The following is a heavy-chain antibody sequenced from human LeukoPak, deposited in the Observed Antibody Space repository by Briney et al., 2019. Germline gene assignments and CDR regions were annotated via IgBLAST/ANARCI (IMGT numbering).Heavy chain of an antibody. J-gene: IGHJ4*02. Sequence: GESLRLSCAASGFTFRNYNMNWVRQAPGKGREWVSYISSGGSHIDYADSVKGRFTISRDNTKNSLYLQMNGLRDEDTAVYYCAKVHGSGWYSDYWGQGTLVTVSS. CDR1: GFTFRNYN. CDR3: AKVHGSGWYSDY. D-gene: IGHD6-19*01. V-gene: IGHV3-48*02. CDR2: ISSGGSHI.